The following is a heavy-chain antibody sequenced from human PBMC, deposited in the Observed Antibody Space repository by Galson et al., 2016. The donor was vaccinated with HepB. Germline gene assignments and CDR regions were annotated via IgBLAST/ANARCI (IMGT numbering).Heavy chain of an antibody. CDR2: FSARVDKP. V-gene: IGHV3-23*01. CDR1: GFIFSSFA. J-gene: IGHJ6*04. CDR3: ARGTASRPGYYYSLDV. D-gene: IGHD6-6*01. Sequence: SLRLSCATSGFIFSSFAMSWVRQAPGKGLEWVSPFSARVDKPYYANSARGRFTISSDNAKKTLYLQMNSLRAEDTAVYFCARGTASRPGYYYSLDVWGKGTTVTVSS.